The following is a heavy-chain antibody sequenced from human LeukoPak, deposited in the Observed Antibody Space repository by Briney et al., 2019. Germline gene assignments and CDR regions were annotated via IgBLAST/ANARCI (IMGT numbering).Heavy chain of an antibody. CDR2: INPDSGGT. D-gene: IGHD2-15*01. CDR1: GYTFTGYY. Sequence: ASVKVSCKASGYTFTGYYIHWVRQAPGQGPEWMGWINPDSGGTNYAQKFRGRVTMSRDTSISTAYMEVSSLRSEDTAVYYCARGPPCSGGSCYSGWWFDPWGQGTLVTVSS. CDR3: ARGPPCSGGSCYSGWWFDP. V-gene: IGHV1-2*02. J-gene: IGHJ5*02.